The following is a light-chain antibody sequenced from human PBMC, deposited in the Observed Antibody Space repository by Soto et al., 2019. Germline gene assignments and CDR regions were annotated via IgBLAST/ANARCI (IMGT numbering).Light chain of an antibody. J-gene: IGLJ1*01. Sequence: QSVLTQPPSASGTPGQRVTISCSGSSSSIGSNTVNWYQQFPGTAPKLLIYRNNQRPSGVPDRFSGSKSGTSASLAISGLQSDDEADYYCAAWDDSLNGYVFGTGTKVTVL. V-gene: IGLV1-44*01. CDR1: SSSIGSNT. CDR2: RNN. CDR3: AAWDDSLNGYV.